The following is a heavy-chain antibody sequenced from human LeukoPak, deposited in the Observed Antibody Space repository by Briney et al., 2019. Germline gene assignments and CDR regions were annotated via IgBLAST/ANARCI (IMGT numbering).Heavy chain of an antibody. CDR2: IYYSGGT. D-gene: IGHD4-17*01. Sequence: PSEALSLTCTVSGGSISSYYWSWIRQPPGKGQEWIGYIYYSGGTNYNPSLKSRVTISVDTSKNQFSLKLSSVTAADTAVYYCARVDDYGDYFFDYWGQGTLVTVSS. CDR1: GGSISSYY. CDR3: ARVDDYGDYFFDY. J-gene: IGHJ4*02. V-gene: IGHV4-59*01.